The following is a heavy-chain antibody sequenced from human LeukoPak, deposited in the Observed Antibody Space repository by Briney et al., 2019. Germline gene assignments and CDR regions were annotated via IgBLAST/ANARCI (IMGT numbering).Heavy chain of an antibody. CDR3: ARTRSMDV. J-gene: IGHJ6*03. V-gene: IGHV3-7*01. CDR2: IKQDGSEK. Sequence: GGSLRLSCAASGFTFSNYWMSWVRQAPGKGLEWVANIKQDGSEKYYVDSVKGRLTISRDNAKNSMYLQMNSLRADDTAVYYCARTRSMDVWGKGTTVTVSS. CDR1: GFTFSNYW.